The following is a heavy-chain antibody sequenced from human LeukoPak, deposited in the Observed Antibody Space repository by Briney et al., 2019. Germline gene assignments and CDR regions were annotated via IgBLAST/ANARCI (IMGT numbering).Heavy chain of an antibody. CDR1: GFTFSSYG. J-gene: IGHJ6*02. V-gene: IGHV3-33*01. CDR2: IWYDGSNK. CDR3: ARGQPRPYYGDYREGYYYYGMDV. Sequence: PGGSLRLSCAASGFTFSSYGMHWVRQAPGKGLEWVAVIWYDGSNKYYADSVKGRFTISRDNSKNTLYLQMNSLRAEDTAVYYCARGQPRPYYGDYREGYYYYGMDVWGQGTTVTVSS. D-gene: IGHD4-17*01.